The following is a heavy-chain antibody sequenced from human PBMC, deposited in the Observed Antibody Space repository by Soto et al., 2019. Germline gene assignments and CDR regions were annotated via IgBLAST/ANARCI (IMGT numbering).Heavy chain of an antibody. J-gene: IGHJ4*02. CDR1: GFTFSSYA. Sequence: PGGSLRLSCAASGFTFSSYAMSWVRQAPGKGLEWVSAISGSGGSTYYADSVKGRFTISRDNSKNTLYLQMNSLRAEDTAVYYCAKEISSSWYGVDYFDYWGQGTLVTVSS. CDR2: ISGSGGST. CDR3: AKEISSSWYGVDYFDY. D-gene: IGHD6-13*01. V-gene: IGHV3-23*01.